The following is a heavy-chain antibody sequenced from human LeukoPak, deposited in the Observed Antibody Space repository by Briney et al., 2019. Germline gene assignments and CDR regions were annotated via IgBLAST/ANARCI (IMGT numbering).Heavy chain of an antibody. CDR3: ARDPQDYGSGSYYNDDY. V-gene: IGHV1-2*02. Sequence: ASVKVSCKASGYTFTGYHMHWVRQAPGQGLEWMGWINPNSGGTNYAQKFQGRVTMTRDTSISTAYMELSRLRSDDTAVYYCARDPQDYGSGSYYNDDYWGQGTLVTVSS. J-gene: IGHJ4*02. CDR2: INPNSGGT. CDR1: GYTFTGYH. D-gene: IGHD3-10*01.